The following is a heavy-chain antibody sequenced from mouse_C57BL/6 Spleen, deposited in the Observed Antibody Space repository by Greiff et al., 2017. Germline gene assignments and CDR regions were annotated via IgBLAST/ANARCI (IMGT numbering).Heavy chain of an antibody. D-gene: IGHD1-1*01. Sequence: VKLQQSGPELVKPGASVKISCKASGYSFTSYYIHWVKQRPGQGLEWIGWIYPGSGNTKYNEKFKGKATLTADTSSSTAYMQLSSLTSEDSAVYYCAVYGSSSWFAYWGQGTLVTVSA. CDR3: AVYGSSSWFAY. CDR1: GYSFTSYY. J-gene: IGHJ3*01. CDR2: IYPGSGNT. V-gene: IGHV1-66*01.